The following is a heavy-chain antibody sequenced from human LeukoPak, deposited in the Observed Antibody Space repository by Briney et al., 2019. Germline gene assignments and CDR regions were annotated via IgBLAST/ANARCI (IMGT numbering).Heavy chain of an antibody. J-gene: IGHJ4*02. CDR3: ARLAGTSRVLLWFGELLSFDY. Sequence: PSQTLSLTCTVSGDSISSGDYYWSWIRQPAGKGLEWIGRISSSGSTNYNPPLKSRVTISVDTSKNQFSLKLTSVTAADTAVYYCARLAGTSRVLLWFGELLSFDYWGQGTLVTVSS. V-gene: IGHV4-61*02. CDR2: ISSSGST. CDR1: GDSISSGDYY. D-gene: IGHD3-10*01.